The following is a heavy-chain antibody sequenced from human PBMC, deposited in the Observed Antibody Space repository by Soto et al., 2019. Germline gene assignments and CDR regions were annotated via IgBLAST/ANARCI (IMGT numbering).Heavy chain of an antibody. D-gene: IGHD2-15*01. CDR2: ISYDGSNK. CDR3: ARVDQYCSGGSCYVSDY. CDR1: GFTFSSYA. V-gene: IGHV3-30-3*01. Sequence: GGSLRLSCAASGFTFSSYAMHWVRQAPGKGLEWVAVISYDGSNKYYADSVKGRFTISRDNSKNTLYLQMNSLRAEDTAVYYCARVDQYCSGGSCYVSDYWGQGTLVTVSS. J-gene: IGHJ4*02.